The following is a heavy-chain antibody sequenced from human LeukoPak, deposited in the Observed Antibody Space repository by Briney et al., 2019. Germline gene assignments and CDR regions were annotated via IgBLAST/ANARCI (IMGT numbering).Heavy chain of an antibody. J-gene: IGHJ4*02. CDR2: ISSSSSYI. V-gene: IGHV3-21*01. CDR3: ASTPDYGGNFPRDY. Sequence: GGSLRLSCAASGFTFSSYSMNWVHQAPGKGLEWVSSISSSSSYIYYADSVKGRFTISRDNAKNSLYLQMNSLRAEDTAVYYCASTPDYGGNFPRDYWGQGALVTVSS. D-gene: IGHD4-23*01. CDR1: GFTFSSYS.